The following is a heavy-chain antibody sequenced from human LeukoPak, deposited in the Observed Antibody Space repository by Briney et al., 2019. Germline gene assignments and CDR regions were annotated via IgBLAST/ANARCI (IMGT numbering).Heavy chain of an antibody. CDR3: ARDVWGRLDY. J-gene: IGHJ4*02. CDR1: GFTFSNYW. Sequence: SLRLSCAASGFTFSNYWMGWVRQAPGKGLEYVANIKSDGSETYYVDSEKGGFTISRDDARNSLYLQVNSLRAEDTAVYYCARDVWGRLDYWGQGTLVPVSS. D-gene: IGHD2-8*01. V-gene: IGHV3-7*01. CDR2: IKSDGSET.